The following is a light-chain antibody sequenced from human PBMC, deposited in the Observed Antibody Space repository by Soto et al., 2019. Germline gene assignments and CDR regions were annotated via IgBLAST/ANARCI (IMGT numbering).Light chain of an antibody. J-gene: IGKJ4*01. V-gene: IGKV1-33*01. CDR1: QDISNY. CDR2: DAS. CDR3: QQYDNLLALT. Sequence: DIQMTQSPSSLSASVGDRVTITCQASQDISNYLNWYQQKPGKAPKLLIYDASNMETAVPSRFSGSGSGTDFTSTISSLQTEDIATYYCQQYDNLLALTFGGGTKVEIK.